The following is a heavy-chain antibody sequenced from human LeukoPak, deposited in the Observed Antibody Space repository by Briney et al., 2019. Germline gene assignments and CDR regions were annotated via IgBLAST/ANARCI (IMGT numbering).Heavy chain of an antibody. CDR3: ARRATGTTGGWYFDY. CDR2: IYPGDSDT. CDR1: GYSFTSYW. J-gene: IGHJ4*02. Sequence: GESLKFSCKGSGYSFTSYWIGWGRQMPGKGLEWRGIIYPGDSDTRYSPSFQGQVTISADKSISTAYLQWSSLKASDTAMYYCARRATGTTGGWYFDYWGQGTLVTVSS. V-gene: IGHV5-51*01. D-gene: IGHD1-1*01.